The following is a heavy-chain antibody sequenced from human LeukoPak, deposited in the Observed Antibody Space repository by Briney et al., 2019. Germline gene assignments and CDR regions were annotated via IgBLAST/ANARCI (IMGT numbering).Heavy chain of an antibody. CDR3: ARDGYCSGGSCHGRDGMDV. J-gene: IGHJ6*02. CDR2: VYTSGST. CDR1: GGSISSYY. Sequence: SETLSLTCTVSGGSISSYYWSWLRQPAGKGLEGIGRVYTSGSTNYNPSLKSRVTMSVDTSKNQFSLKLSSVTAADTAVYYCARDGYCSGGSCHGRDGMDVWGQGTTVTVSS. V-gene: IGHV4-4*07. D-gene: IGHD2-15*01.